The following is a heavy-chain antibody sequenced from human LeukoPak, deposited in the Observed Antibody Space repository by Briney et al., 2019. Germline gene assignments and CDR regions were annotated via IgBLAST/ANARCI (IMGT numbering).Heavy chain of an antibody. CDR3: ARMRSMVRGVMDEFTV. Sequence: SETLSPTCAVYGGSFSGYFWSWIRQPPGKGLEWIGEINHRGSTNYNPSLKSRVTISVDTSKNQFSLKLSSVTAADTAVYYCARMRSMVRGVMDEFTVSGQGRMVTVSS. CDR1: GGSFSGYF. J-gene: IGHJ3*01. D-gene: IGHD3-10*01. V-gene: IGHV4-34*01. CDR2: INHRGST.